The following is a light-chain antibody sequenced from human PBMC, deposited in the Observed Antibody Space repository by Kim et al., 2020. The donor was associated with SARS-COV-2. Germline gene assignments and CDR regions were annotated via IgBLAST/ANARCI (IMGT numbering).Light chain of an antibody. CDR1: QSIDIY. V-gene: IGKV1-39*01. J-gene: IGKJ1*01. CDR3: QQSYSTPT. Sequence: SASVGDRVTITCRASQSIDIYLNWYQQKPGKAPKLLIYAASSLQSGVPSRFSGTGSGSDFSLTITSLQPEDFATYHCQQSYSTPTFGQGTKVDIK. CDR2: AAS.